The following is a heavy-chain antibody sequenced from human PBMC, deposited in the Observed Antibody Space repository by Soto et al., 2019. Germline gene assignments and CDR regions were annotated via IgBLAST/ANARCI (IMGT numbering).Heavy chain of an antibody. CDR2: INPDGSIT. CDR1: GFTFSSYW. Sequence: EEQLVESGGGLVQPGGSLRLSCAAAGFTFSSYWMHWVHQAPGKGLVWVSRINPDGSITTYADSVKGRFTISRDNAKNTLYLQMNSLRGDDTAVYYCARVPIGKYGVWNYWGQGTLVTVSS. J-gene: IGHJ4*02. D-gene: IGHD2-8*01. V-gene: IGHV3-74*01. CDR3: ARVPIGKYGVWNY.